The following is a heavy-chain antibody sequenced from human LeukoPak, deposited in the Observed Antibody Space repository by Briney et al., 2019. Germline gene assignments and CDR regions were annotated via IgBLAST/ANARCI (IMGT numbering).Heavy chain of an antibody. CDR1: GFTFSSYA. Sequence: GGSLRLSCAASGFTFSSYAMHWVRQAPGKGLEWVAVISYDGSNKYYADSVKGRFTISRDNSKNTLYLQMSSLRAEDTAVYYCARALPAIVVVTAILHFQHWGQGTLVTVSS. V-gene: IGHV3-30*04. CDR3: ARALPAIVVVTAILHFQH. J-gene: IGHJ1*01. D-gene: IGHD2-21*02. CDR2: ISYDGSNK.